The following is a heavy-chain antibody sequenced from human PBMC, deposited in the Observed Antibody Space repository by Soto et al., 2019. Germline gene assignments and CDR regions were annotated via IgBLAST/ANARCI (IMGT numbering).Heavy chain of an antibody. J-gene: IGHJ4*02. CDR1: GFTVSNSG. CDR3: TKGSGWESWY. D-gene: IGHD3-16*01. V-gene: IGHV3-23*01. CDR2: LSEGGDKT. Sequence: DVQLLESGGDLVQPGGSLRLSCAASGFTVSNSGMSWVRQAPGKGLEWVSGLSEGGDKTYYADSVKGRFTISRDNAKNILYLQMTSLRVEDTAVYFCTKGSGWESWYWGQGALVTVSS.